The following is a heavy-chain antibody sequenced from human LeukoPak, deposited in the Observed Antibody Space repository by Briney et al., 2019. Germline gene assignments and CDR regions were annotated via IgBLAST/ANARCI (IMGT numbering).Heavy chain of an antibody. D-gene: IGHD3-10*01. Sequence: PGGSLRLSCAASGFTFSSYAMNWVRQAPGKGLQWVSTITDTGGLTYYPDSVKGRFTISRDNSKNTLYVQMNSLRAEDTAVYYCAKDFSGGWGVRHPFDIWGQRTVVPVPS. CDR2: ITDTGGLT. CDR3: AKDFSGGWGVRHPFDI. J-gene: IGHJ3*02. V-gene: IGHV3-23*01. CDR1: GFTFSSYA.